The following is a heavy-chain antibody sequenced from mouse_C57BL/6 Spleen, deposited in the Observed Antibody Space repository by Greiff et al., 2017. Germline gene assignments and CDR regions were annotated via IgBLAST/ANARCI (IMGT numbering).Heavy chain of an antibody. Sequence: QVQLQQPGAELVKPGASVKLSCKASGYTFTSYWMHWVKQRPGRGLEWIGRIDPNSGGTKYNEKFKSKATLTVDKPSSTANMQLSRLTSEDSAVYYYARCGDYAMDYWGQGTSVTVSA. V-gene: IGHV1-72*01. CDR3: ARCGDYAMDY. J-gene: IGHJ4*01. CDR2: IDPNSGGT. CDR1: GYTFTSYW.